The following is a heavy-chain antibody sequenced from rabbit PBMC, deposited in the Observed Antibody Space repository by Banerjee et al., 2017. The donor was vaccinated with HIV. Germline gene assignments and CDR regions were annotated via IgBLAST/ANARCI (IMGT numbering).Heavy chain of an antibody. CDR3: ARDRYGSGGADYGL. CDR1: GFSFSSNA. Sequence: EESGGDLVKPGASLTLTCTASGFSFSSNAISWVRQAPGKGLEWIASIYTSSGTTYYASWAKGRFTITRSTSLNTVTLQLNILTAADTATYFCARDRYGSGGADYGLWGPGTLVTVS. D-gene: IGHD5-1*01. CDR2: IYTSSGTT. J-gene: IGHJ4*01. V-gene: IGHV1S47*01.